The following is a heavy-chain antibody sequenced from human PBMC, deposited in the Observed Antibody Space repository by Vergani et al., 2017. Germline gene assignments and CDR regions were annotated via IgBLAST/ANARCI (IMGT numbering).Heavy chain of an antibody. D-gene: IGHD3-10*01. Sequence: QVQLVQSGAEVKKPGASVKVSCKASGYTFTSYAMHWVRQAPGQRLEWMGWINAGNGNPKYSQKFQGRVTITRDTSASTAYMELSSLRSEDTAVYYCARDVAYYGSGPPNWFDPWGQGTLVTVSS. CDR3: ARDVAYYGSGPPNWFDP. J-gene: IGHJ5*02. V-gene: IGHV1-3*01. CDR2: INAGNGNP. CDR1: GYTFTSYA.